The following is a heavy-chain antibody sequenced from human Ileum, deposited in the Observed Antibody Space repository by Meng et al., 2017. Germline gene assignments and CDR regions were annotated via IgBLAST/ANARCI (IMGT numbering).Heavy chain of an antibody. V-gene: IGHV3-7*01. Sequence: GGSLRPSCAASGFTFSSYWISWVRQAPGKGLEWVAKIKEDGSEKYYVDSVKGRFTISRDKAKNSMYLQMDSLRVEDTAVYYCARGGYQYEYWGQGTLVTVSS. CDR1: GFTFSSYW. CDR2: IKEDGSEK. J-gene: IGHJ4*02. D-gene: IGHD3-22*01. CDR3: ARGGYQYEY.